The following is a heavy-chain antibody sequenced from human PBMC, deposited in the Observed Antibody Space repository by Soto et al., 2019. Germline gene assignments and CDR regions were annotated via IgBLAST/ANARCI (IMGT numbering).Heavy chain of an antibody. J-gene: IGHJ6*02. V-gene: IGHV3-53*02. CDR3: ARHYSAMGV. Sequence: EVQLVETGGDLIQPGGSLRLSCAASGFTVSSDSMTWVRQAPGKGLEWISIIYSDNNTDYADSVKGRFSISRDTSKNIVYLQMNSLSAEDTAEYYCARHYSAMGVWGQGTTVTVSS. CDR2: IYSDNNT. CDR1: GFTVSSDS.